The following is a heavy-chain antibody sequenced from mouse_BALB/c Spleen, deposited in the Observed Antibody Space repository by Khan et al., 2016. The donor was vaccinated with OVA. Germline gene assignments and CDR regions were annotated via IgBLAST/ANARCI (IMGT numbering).Heavy chain of an antibody. D-gene: IGHD1-2*01. CDR1: GYSITSGYG. V-gene: IGHV3-1*02. Sequence: EVQLQESGPGLVKPSQSLSLTCTVTGYSITSGYGWNWIRQFPGNKLEWMGYIRYSGSTNYDPTLQSRISITRDTSNNQFFLQFKSVTTEDTATCYCARTARITYWGQGTTLTVAS. CDR2: IRYSGST. CDR3: ARTARITY. J-gene: IGHJ2*01.